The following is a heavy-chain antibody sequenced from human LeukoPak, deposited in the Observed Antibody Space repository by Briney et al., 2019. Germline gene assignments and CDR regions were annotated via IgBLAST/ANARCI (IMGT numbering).Heavy chain of an antibody. D-gene: IGHD5-12*01. J-gene: IGHJ4*02. V-gene: IGHV1-46*01. CDR1: GYTFTSYY. Sequence: ASVKVSCKASGYTFTSYYMHWVRQAPGQGLEWVGIINPSGGSTSYAQKFQSRVTMTRDTSTNTVYMELSSLRSEDTAVYYCARGIEWLRYLEYWGQGTLVTVSS. CDR3: ARGIEWLRYLEY. CDR2: INPSGGST.